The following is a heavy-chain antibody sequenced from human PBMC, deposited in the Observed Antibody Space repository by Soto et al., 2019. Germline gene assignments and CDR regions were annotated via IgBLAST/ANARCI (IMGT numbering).Heavy chain of an antibody. CDR2: IYYSGST. CDR3: ARLNSDILSGYALGYYYGMDV. D-gene: IGHD3-9*01. Sequence: QVQLQESGPGLVKPSETLSLTCTVSGGSISSYYWSWIRQPPGKGLEWIGYIYYSGSTNYNPSLKSQVTISVDTSKNQFSLKLSSVTAADTAVYYCARLNSDILSGYALGYYYGMDVWGQGTTVTVSS. CDR1: GGSISSYY. J-gene: IGHJ6*02. V-gene: IGHV4-59*08.